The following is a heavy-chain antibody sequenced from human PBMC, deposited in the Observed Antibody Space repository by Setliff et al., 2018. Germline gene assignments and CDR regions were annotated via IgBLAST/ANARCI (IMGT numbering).Heavy chain of an antibody. CDR1: GFTFSNYY. CDR2: ITTSGSFT. J-gene: IGHJ5*02. Sequence: PGGSLRLSCAASGFTFSNYYMSWIRQAPGKGLEWLSYITTSGSFTEYAGSVRGRFVISRDNSKNSLSLQMNGLRAEDTSVYYCGRDVFDFRTGQGGPWGQGTRVTVSS. D-gene: IGHD3-3*01. CDR3: GRDVFDFRTGQGGP. V-gene: IGHV3-11*06.